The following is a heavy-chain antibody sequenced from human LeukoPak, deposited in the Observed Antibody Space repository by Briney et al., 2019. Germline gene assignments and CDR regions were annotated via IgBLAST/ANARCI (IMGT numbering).Heavy chain of an antibody. J-gene: IGHJ3*02. D-gene: IGHD2-2*01. CDR3: ARSRRRYCSSTSCPYAFDI. CDR1: GYTFTSYG. Sequence: ASVKVSCKASGYTFTSYGISWVRQAPGQGLEWMGWISAYNGNTNYAQKLQGRVTMTTDTSTSTAYMELRSLRSDDTAVYYCARSRRRYCSSTSCPYAFDIWGQGTMVTVSS. V-gene: IGHV1-18*01. CDR2: ISAYNGNT.